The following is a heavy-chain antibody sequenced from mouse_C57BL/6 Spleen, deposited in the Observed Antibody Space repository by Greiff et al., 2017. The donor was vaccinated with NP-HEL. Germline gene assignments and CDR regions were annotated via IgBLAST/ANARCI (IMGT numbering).Heavy chain of an antibody. Sequence: QVQLQQPGAELVMPGASVKLSCKASGYTFTSYWMHWVKQRPGQGLEWIGEIDPSDSYTNYNQKFKGKSTLTVDKSSSTAYMQLSSLTSEDSAVYYCASYYGSSLDYWGQGTTLTVSS. CDR3: ASYYGSSLDY. D-gene: IGHD1-1*01. CDR1: GYTFTSYW. V-gene: IGHV1-69*01. CDR2: IDPSDSYT. J-gene: IGHJ2*01.